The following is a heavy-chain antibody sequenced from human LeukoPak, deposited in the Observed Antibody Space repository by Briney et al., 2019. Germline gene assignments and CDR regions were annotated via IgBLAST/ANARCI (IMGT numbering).Heavy chain of an antibody. CDR1: GFTFSSYW. CDR2: IKQDGSEK. D-gene: IGHD5-18*01. Sequence: PGGSLRLSCAASGFTFSSYWMSWVRQAPGKGLEWVANIKQDGSEKYYVDSVKGRFTIHRDNAKNSLYLQMNSLRAKDTAVDYCARDRYRYNYAGLGYWGQGTLVTVS. V-gene: IGHV3-7*01. CDR3: ARDRYRYNYAGLGY. J-gene: IGHJ4*02.